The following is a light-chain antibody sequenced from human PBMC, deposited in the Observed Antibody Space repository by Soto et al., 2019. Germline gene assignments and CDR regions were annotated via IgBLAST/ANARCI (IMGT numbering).Light chain of an antibody. J-gene: IGKJ5*01. V-gene: IGKV1-5*03. Sequence: DIQMTQSPSTLSASVGDRVTISCRASQTISGWLAWYQQKPGKAPKLLISKASTLESGVPSRFSGSGSETDFILTINSLQPDDFATYYCQQANSFPPTFGQGTRLEIK. CDR2: KAS. CDR3: QQANSFPPT. CDR1: QTISGW.